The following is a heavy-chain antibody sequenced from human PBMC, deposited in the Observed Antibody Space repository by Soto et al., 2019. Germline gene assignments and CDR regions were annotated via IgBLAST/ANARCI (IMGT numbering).Heavy chain of an antibody. CDR2: ISHDGAFK. V-gene: IGHV3-30*18. CDR3: AQDYGPKAPYPYSNTHTDF. D-gene: IGHD6-13*01. CDR1: GFTFSSYG. J-gene: IGHJ4*02. Sequence: QRHLVESGGGVVQPGRSLRLSCAASGFTFSSYGMHWIRQAPGKGLEWVAVISHDGAFKDYADSVKGRFTISRDNSENTLFLEMNSLGPSDTAVYYCAQDYGPKAPYPYSNTHTDFWGQGTRVTVSS.